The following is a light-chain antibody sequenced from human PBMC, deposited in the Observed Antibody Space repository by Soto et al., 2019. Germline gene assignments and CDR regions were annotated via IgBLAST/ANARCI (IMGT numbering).Light chain of an antibody. CDR1: SNDIGTYNL. CDR3: CSYAGSNTLVV. V-gene: IGLV2-23*01. CDR2: EGS. Sequence: QSALTQPGSLSGSPGQSITISCSGTSNDIGTYNLSSWYHQHPGKAPILIIFEGSRRPSGVSSRFSGSKSGNTASLTIAGLQPEDESDYDCCSYAGSNTLVVFGGGTQVTVL. J-gene: IGLJ2*01.